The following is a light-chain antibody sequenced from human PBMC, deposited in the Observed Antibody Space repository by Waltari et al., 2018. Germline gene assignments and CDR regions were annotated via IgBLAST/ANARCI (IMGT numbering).Light chain of an antibody. CDR1: QSILFSSNSMNS. CDR3: PQPLNTRQT. CDR2: WAH. Sequence: DIVMTQSPDSLAVSLGERATITCQSSQSILFSSNSMNSLAWYQLKPGQGPQLLIYWAHNRASRDTDRFSGRRSGNDFTLNLTNMHAEDWTLYYCPQPLNTRQTVGQGPKVEI. J-gene: IGKJ1*01. V-gene: IGKV4-1*01.